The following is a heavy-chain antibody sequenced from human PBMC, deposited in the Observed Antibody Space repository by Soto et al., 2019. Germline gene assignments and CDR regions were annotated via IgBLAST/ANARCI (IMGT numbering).Heavy chain of an antibody. J-gene: IGHJ4*02. CDR1: GGTFSSYT. CDR2: IIPILGIA. V-gene: IGHV1-69*02. D-gene: IGHD4-17*01. Sequence: QVQLVQSGAEVKKPGSSVKVSCKASGGTFSSYTISWVRQAPGQGLEWMGRIIPILGIANYAQKFQGRVTITADKSTTTAYMELSSLRSEDTAVYYCARAGGYGDYDIWGQGTLVTVSS. CDR3: ARAGGYGDYDI.